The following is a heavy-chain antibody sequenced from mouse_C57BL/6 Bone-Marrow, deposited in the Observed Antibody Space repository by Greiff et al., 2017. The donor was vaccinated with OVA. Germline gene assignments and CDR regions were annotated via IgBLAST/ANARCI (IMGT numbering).Heavy chain of an antibody. J-gene: IGHJ2*01. CDR2: IYPRSGNT. CDR3: ARGNSSGPLDY. CDR1: GYTFTSYG. D-gene: IGHD3-2*02. V-gene: IGHV1-81*01. Sequence: VQLQESGAELARPGASVKLSCKASGYTFTSYGISWVKQRTGQGLEWIGEIYPRSGNTYYTEKFKGKATLTADKSSSTAYMELRSLTSEDSAVYFCARGNSSGPLDYWGQGTTLTVSS.